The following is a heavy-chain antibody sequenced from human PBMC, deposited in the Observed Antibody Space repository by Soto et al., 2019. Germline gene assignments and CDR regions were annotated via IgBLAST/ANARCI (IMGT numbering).Heavy chain of an antibody. CDR3: AREGYYSGSGTYSPPRYYGMDV. V-gene: IGHV1-18*01. CDR1: GYTFSNYG. D-gene: IGHD3-10*01. Sequence: QVQLVQSGAEVRKPGASVKVSCKASGYTFSNYGLSWVRQAPGQGLEWMGWISDYNGNTHYAQKFQGRLIMTTDTPTRTAYVEWRSLTSDDTAVYFCAREGYYSGSGTYSPPRYYGMDVWGQGTTVTVSS. CDR2: ISDYNGNT. J-gene: IGHJ6*02.